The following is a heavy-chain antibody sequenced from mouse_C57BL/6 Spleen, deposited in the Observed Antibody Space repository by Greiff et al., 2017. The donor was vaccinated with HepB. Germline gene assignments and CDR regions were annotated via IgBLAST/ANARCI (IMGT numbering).Heavy chain of an antibody. J-gene: IGHJ4*01. Sequence: EVQLQQSGPELVKPGASVKISCKASGYTFTDYYMNWVKQSHGKSLEWIGDINPNNGGTSYNQKFKGKATLTVDKSSSTASMELRSLTSEDSAVYYCARGTIYYGYVNAMDYWGQGTSVTVSS. V-gene: IGHV1-26*01. CDR1: GYTFTDYY. CDR3: ARGTIYYGYVNAMDY. D-gene: IGHD2-2*01. CDR2: INPNNGGT.